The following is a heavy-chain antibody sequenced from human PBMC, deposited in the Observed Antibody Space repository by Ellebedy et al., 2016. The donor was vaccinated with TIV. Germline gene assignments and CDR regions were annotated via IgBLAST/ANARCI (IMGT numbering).Heavy chain of an antibody. CDR1: GYTFTSYY. Sequence: AASVKVSCKASGYTFTSYYMHWVRQAPGQGLEWMGIINPSGGSPSSAPKFQGRVTMTRDTSTSTVYMELSSLRSEDTAVYYCARVVTMVRGVMITFGGRDYFDYWGQGTLVTVSS. J-gene: IGHJ4*02. D-gene: IGHD3-10*01. CDR3: ARVVTMVRGVMITFGGRDYFDY. CDR2: INPSGGSP. V-gene: IGHV1-46*01.